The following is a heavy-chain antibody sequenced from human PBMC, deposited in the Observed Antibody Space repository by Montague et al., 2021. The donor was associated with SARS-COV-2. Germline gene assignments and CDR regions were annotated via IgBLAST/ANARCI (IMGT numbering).Heavy chain of an antibody. CDR1: GGSISAYY. J-gene: IGHJ6*02. CDR3: AREGIPTPVAEWKILPFHGMGV. Sequence: SETLSLTCTVSGGSISAYYWSWIRQPPGKGLVWIAYMYNSRSSNYNPSLKSRVSISVDTSKSQFSLKLTSVTAADTAVYYCAREGIPTPVAEWKILPFHGMGVWGQGTTVTVSS. CDR2: MYNSRSS. V-gene: IGHV4-59*13. D-gene: IGHD1-14*01.